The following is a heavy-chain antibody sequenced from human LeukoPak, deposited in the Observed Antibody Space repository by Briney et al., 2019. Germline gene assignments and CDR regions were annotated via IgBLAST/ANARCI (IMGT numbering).Heavy chain of an antibody. D-gene: IGHD3-10*01. Sequence: GGSLRLTCAASGFTIGTYAMTWVRQAPGKGLEWVSGIGSAGTYYADSVKGRFTLSRDNSKNTLYLQMNSLRAEDTAVYYCAKNLDASGSYFPDEWGQGTLVTVSS. CDR1: GFTIGTYA. CDR3: AKNLDASGSYFPDE. CDR2: IGSAGT. J-gene: IGHJ4*02. V-gene: IGHV3-23*01.